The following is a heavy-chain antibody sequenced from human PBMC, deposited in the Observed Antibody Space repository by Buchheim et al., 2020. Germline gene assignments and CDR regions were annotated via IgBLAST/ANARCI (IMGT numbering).Heavy chain of an antibody. D-gene: IGHD3-22*01. CDR3: ARSPRITMTHFDY. CDR2: ISSSSSII. CDR1: GFTFSSYS. Sequence: EVQLVESGGGLVQPGGSLRLSCAASGFTFSSYSMNWIRQAPGKGLEWVSYISSSSSIIYYADSVKGRFTFSSDNAKYPLYLQMNSLRAEDTAVYYCARSPRITMTHFDYWGQGTL. J-gene: IGHJ4*02. V-gene: IGHV3-48*04.